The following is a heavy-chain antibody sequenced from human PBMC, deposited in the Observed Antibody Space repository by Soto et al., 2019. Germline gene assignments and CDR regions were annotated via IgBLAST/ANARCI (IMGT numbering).Heavy chain of an antibody. CDR1: GFTFSSYG. Sequence: GGSLRLSCAASGFTFSSYGMNWVRQAPGKGLEWVSYISSSGSTIYYADSVKGRFTISRDNAKNSLYLQMNSLRAEDTAVYYCARSSSWRYYYGMDVWGQGTTVTVSS. J-gene: IGHJ6*02. CDR3: ARSSSWRYYYGMDV. CDR2: ISSSGSTI. V-gene: IGHV3-48*03. D-gene: IGHD6-13*01.